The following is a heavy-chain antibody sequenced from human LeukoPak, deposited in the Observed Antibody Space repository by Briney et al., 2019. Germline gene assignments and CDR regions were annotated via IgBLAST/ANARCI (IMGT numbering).Heavy chain of an antibody. V-gene: IGHV4-61*02. D-gene: IGHD4-17*01. CDR2: IYTSGST. J-gene: IGHJ4*02. CDR3: ARSKGTTISLDK. Sequence: SETLSLTCTVSGGSISDGSFYWSWIRQPAGEGLEWIGRIYTSGSTHYNASLKSRVTISVDTSKNQFSLKLSSVTAADTAMYYCARSKGTTISLDKWGQGTLVTVSS. CDR1: GGSISDGSFY.